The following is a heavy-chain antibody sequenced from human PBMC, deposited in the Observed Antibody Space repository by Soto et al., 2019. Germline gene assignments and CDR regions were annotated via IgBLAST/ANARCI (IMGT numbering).Heavy chain of an antibody. V-gene: IGHV1-18*01. Sequence: QVQLVQSGGEVKKPGASVKVSLKASVYTFTNYGISWVRQAPGQGLEWMGWSNVYNGNTKYAQKVQGRVTMTPDTSTSTAYMAMRSVRSDDTAVYYCARGVGSGSYYNQYNWFDPWGQGTRGTDSS. D-gene: IGHD3-10*01. CDR2: SNVYNGNT. CDR3: ARGVGSGSYYNQYNWFDP. CDR1: VYTFTNYG. J-gene: IGHJ5*02.